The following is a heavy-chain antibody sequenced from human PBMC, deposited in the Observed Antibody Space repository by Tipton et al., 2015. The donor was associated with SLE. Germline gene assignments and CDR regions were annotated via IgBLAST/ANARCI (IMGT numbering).Heavy chain of an antibody. Sequence: TLSLTCSVSGGSISSNYWIWIRQPPGKGLEWIGYISDGGGTNYNPSLKSRVTISVDPAKNQFSLKLTSVTAPDTAVYYCARGMVTWRGAIIGVDVCGQGSSVNVSS. CDR3: ARGMVTWRGAIIGVDV. CDR2: ISDGGGT. J-gene: IGHJ6*02. D-gene: IGHD2-21*02. CDR1: GGSISSNY. V-gene: IGHV4-4*09.